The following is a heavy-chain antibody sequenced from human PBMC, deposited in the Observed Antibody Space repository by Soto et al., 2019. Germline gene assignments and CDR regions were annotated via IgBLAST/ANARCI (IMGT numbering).Heavy chain of an antibody. D-gene: IGHD2-15*01. Sequence: ASVKVSCKASGGTFSSYAISWVRQAPGQGLEWIGGIIPIFGTANYAQKFQGRVTITADESTSTAYMELSSLRSEDTAVYYCAGQPDIVVVVAALDAFDIWGQGTMVTVSS. J-gene: IGHJ3*02. CDR3: AGQPDIVVVVAALDAFDI. CDR2: IIPIFGTA. CDR1: GGTFSSYA. V-gene: IGHV1-69*13.